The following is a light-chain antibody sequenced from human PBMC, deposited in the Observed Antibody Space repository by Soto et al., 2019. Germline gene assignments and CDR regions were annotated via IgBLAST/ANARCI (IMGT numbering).Light chain of an antibody. CDR1: QSVINY. V-gene: IGKV1-39*01. Sequence: DIQMTQSPSSLSASVGDRVTITCRASQSVINYLNWYRQKPGKAPELLIYTASSLQSGVSSRFSGSGSGTHFTLTISSLQPEDFATYFCQQSYRLPYTFGQGTNLEI. CDR3: QQSYRLPYT. J-gene: IGKJ2*01. CDR2: TAS.